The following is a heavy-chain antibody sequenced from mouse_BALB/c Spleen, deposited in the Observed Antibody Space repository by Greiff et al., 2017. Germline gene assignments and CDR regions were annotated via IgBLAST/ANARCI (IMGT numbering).Heavy chain of an antibody. CDR1: GYAFTNYF. V-gene: IGHV1-54*01. J-gene: IGHJ3*01. D-gene: IGHD2-4*01. CDR3: AREITTSY. CDR2: INPGSGGT. Sequence: QVQLQQSGAELVRPGTSVKVSCKASGYAFTNYFIAWVKQRPGQGLEWIGVINPGSGGTNYNEKFKGKATLTADKSSSTAYMQLSSLTSDDSAVYCCAREITTSYWGQGTLVTVSA.